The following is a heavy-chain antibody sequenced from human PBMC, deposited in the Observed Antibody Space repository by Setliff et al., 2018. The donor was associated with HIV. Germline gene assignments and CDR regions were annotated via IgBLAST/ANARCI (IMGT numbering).Heavy chain of an antibody. CDR2: ITPSGAT. J-gene: IGHJ5*02. V-gene: IGHV4-34*01. D-gene: IGHD5-18*01. CDR1: GGSFSSYY. Sequence: PSETLSLTCAVYGGSFSSYYWIWIRQPPGKGLEWIGEITPSGATNYLPSLKSRVTMSLDTSKNQFSLKMTSVTAADTALYYCSNWNTTIDEDAWGQGTLVTVSS. CDR3: SNWNTTIDEDA.